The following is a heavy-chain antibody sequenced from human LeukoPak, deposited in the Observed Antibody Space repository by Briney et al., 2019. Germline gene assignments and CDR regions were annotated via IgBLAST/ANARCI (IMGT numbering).Heavy chain of an antibody. V-gene: IGHV4-4*07. Sequence: PSETLSLTCTVSGGSLSSYYWSWIRQPAGKGLEWIGRIYTSGSTNYNPSLKSRVTISVDTSKNQFSLKLSSVTAADTAVYYCATKSTRPTPFDYWGQGTLVTVSS. D-gene: IGHD2-2*01. CDR3: ATKSTRPTPFDY. CDR1: GGSLSSYY. J-gene: IGHJ4*02. CDR2: IYTSGST.